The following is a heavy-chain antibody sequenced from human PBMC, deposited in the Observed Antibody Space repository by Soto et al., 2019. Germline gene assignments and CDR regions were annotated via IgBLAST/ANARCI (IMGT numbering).Heavy chain of an antibody. CDR3: ARHSGSSSSWYSIADY. D-gene: IGHD6-13*01. J-gene: IGHJ4*02. CDR2: IYPGDSDT. CDR1: GYSFTSYW. V-gene: IGHV5-51*01. Sequence: GESLKISCKGSGYSFTSYWIGWVRQMPGKGLEWMGIIYPGDSDTRYSPSFQGQVTISADKSISTAYLQWSSLKASDTAMYYCARHSGSSSSWYSIADYWGQGTLVTVSS.